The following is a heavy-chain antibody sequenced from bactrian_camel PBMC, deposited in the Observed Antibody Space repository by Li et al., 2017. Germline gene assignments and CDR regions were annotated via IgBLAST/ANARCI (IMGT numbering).Heavy chain of an antibody. CDR2: ISSGGGRT. CDR1: GFTFSSYA. V-gene: IGHV3S31*01. D-gene: IGHD7*01. Sequence: VQLVESGRGLVQPGGSLRLSCAASGFTFSSYAMGWVRQAPGKGLEWVSGISSGGGRTYYADSVKGRFTISRDNAKNTLYLQMNSLKPEDTAVYYCAAEPGRDIALVVGSVGVPDFTYKGQGTQVTVS. J-gene: IGHJ4*01.